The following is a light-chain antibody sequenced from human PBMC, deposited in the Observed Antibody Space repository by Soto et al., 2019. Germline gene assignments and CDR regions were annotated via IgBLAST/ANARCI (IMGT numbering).Light chain of an antibody. CDR2: GAS. J-gene: IGKJ3*01. CDR1: QSVSSSY. Sequence: EIVLTQSQRTLSLSPGERATLSCRASQSVSSSYLAWYQQKPGQAPRLLIYGASSRATGIPDRFSGSGSGTDFTLTISRLEPEDFAVYYCQQYGSSPVITFGPGTKVDIK. CDR3: QQYGSSPVIT. V-gene: IGKV3-20*01.